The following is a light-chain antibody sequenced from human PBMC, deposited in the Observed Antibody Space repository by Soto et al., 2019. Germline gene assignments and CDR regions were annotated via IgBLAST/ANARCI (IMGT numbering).Light chain of an antibody. CDR1: TGAVTSGHY. CDR2: DTS. Sequence: QAVVTQEPSLTVSPGGTVTLTCGSSTGAVTSGHYPYWFQQKPGQAPRTLIYDTSNKHSRTPARFSGSLLGGKAALTLSGAQPEDEAEYYCLLSYSGALYVFGTGTKVTVL. J-gene: IGLJ1*01. CDR3: LLSYSGALYV. V-gene: IGLV7-46*01.